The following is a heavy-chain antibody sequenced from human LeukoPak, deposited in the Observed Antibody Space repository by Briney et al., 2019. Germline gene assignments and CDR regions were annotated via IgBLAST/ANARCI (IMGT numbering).Heavy chain of an antibody. D-gene: IGHD2-2*01. V-gene: IGHV3-21*01. CDR3: ARWSSTSCYDY. Sequence: GGSLRLSCAASGFTFSSYSMNWVRQAPGKGLEWVSSISSSSSYIYYANSVKGRFTISRDNSKNTLYLQMGSLRAEDMAVYYCARWSSTSCYDYWGQGTLVTVSS. CDR1: GFTFSSYS. J-gene: IGHJ4*02. CDR2: ISSSSSYI.